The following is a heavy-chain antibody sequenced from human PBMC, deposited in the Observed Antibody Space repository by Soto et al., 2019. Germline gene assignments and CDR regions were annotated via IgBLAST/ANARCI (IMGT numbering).Heavy chain of an antibody. D-gene: IGHD3-22*01. CDR1: GFTFSSYS. CDR2: ISSSSSTI. CDR3: ARGRVYDSSGYYRYYFDY. J-gene: IGHJ4*02. V-gene: IGHV3-48*02. Sequence: EVQLVESGGGLVQPGGSLRLSCAASGFTFSSYSMNWVRQAPGKGLEWVSYISSSSSTIYYADSVKGRFTISRDNAKNSLYLQMNSLRDEDTAVYYCARGRVYDSSGYYRYYFDYWGQGTLVTVSS.